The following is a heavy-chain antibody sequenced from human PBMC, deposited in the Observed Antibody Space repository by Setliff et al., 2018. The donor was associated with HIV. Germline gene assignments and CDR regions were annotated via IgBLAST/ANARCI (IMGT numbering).Heavy chain of an antibody. J-gene: IGHJ4*02. V-gene: IGHV1-2*04. CDR3: ARRMADGYNYFDY. CDR2: INPKSDGT. Sequence: ASVKVSCKASKYSFTDYYIHWVRQAPGQGLEWMGWINPKSDGTNYAQKFQGWITMTRDTSTSTVYMELSSLRSEDTAVYYCARRMADGYNYFDYWGQGTLVTVSS. D-gene: IGHD5-12*01. CDR1: KYSFTDYY.